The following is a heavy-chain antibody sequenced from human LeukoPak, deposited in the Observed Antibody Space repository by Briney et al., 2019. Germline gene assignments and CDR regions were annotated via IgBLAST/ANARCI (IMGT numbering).Heavy chain of an antibody. CDR1: GFTFSSYE. J-gene: IGHJ4*02. CDR3: ARVRGRSTWYGGGLDC. CDR2: ISSSGSSI. D-gene: IGHD2-15*01. V-gene: IGHV3-48*03. Sequence: PGGSLRLSCAASGFTFSSYEMNWVRQAPGKGLEWVSYISSSGSSIYYADSVKGRFTISRDNAKNSLDLQMNSLRVEDTAIYYCARVRGRSTWYGGGLDCWGQGTPVTVSS.